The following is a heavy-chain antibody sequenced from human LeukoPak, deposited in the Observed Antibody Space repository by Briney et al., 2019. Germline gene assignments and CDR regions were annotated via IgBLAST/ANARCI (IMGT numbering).Heavy chain of an antibody. J-gene: IGHJ4*02. D-gene: IGHD3-10*01. CDR3: ARDRGGGVRSAFIH. CDR2: IYSGGTT. CDR1: GFTVSSYY. V-gene: IGHV3-66*01. Sequence: GGSLRLSCAASGFTVSSYYMSWVRQAPGKGLEWVSVIYSGGTTYYADSVKARFTISRDNSKNTLYLQMNSLRAEDTAIYYCARDRGGGVRSAFIHWGQGTLVTVSS.